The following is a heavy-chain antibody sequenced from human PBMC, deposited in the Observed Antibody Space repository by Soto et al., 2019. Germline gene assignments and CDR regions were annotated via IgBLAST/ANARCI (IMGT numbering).Heavy chain of an antibody. CDR2: ISAYNGNT. J-gene: IGHJ6*02. CDR3: ARDDFWSGYYDDYYYYGMDG. Sequence: GASVKVSCKASGYTFTSYGISWVRQATRQGLEWMGWISAYNGNTNYAQKLQGRVTMTTDTSTSTAYMELRSLRSDDTAVYYCARDDFWSGYYDDYYYYGMDGWGQGTTVTVS. CDR1: GYTFTSYG. D-gene: IGHD3-3*01. V-gene: IGHV1-18*04.